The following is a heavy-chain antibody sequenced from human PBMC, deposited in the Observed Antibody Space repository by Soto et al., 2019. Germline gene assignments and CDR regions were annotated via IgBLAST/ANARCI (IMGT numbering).Heavy chain of an antibody. CDR2: ISSSSSYI. D-gene: IGHD6-13*01. CDR3: ARDGYTTYYYYGMDV. J-gene: IGHJ6*02. CDR1: GFPFSSYS. Sequence: GGSLRLSCAASGFPFSSYSMNWVRQAPGKGLEWVSSISSSSSYIYYADSVKGRFTISRDNSKNTLYLQMNSLRAEDTAVYYCARDGYTTYYYYGMDVWGQGTTVTVSS. V-gene: IGHV3-21*01.